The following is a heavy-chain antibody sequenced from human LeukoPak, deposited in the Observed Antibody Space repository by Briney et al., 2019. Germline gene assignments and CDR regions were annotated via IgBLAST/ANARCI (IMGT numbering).Heavy chain of an antibody. CDR2: IYYSGST. J-gene: IGHJ3*02. D-gene: IGHD6-19*01. V-gene: IGHV4-59*08. Sequence: SETLSLTCTVSGGSISSYYWSWIRQPPGKGLEWIGYIYYSGSTNYNPSLKSRVTLFVDASKNRFSLKLSSVTAADTAVYYCARHVGYSSGWHNAFDIWGQGTMVTVSS. CDR1: GGSISSYY. CDR3: ARHVGYSSGWHNAFDI.